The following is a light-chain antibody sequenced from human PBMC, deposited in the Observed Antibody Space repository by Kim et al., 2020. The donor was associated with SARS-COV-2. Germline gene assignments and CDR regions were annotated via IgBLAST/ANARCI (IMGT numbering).Light chain of an antibody. V-gene: IGKV3-20*01. CDR1: QSITNSY. CDR3: QQYITSPRT. Sequence: SPGERATLSCRASQSITNSYLAWYQQKAGQAPRLLIYRASIRATGIPDRFSGSGSGTDFTLTISRLQTEDFAIYYCQQYITSPRTFGQGTKVDIK. CDR2: RAS. J-gene: IGKJ1*01.